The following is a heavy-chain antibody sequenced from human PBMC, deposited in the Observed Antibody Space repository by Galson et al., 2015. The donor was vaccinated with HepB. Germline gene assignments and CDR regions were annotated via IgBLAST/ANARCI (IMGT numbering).Heavy chain of an antibody. V-gene: IGHV1-18*04. CDR3: ARGGAYYYGSGSYYKAPLDY. D-gene: IGHD3-10*01. CDR2: ISAYNGNT. CDR1: GGTFTSYG. J-gene: IGHJ4*02. Sequence: SVKVSCKASGGTFTSYGISWVRQAPGQGLEWMGWISAYNGNTNYAQKLQGRVTMTTDTSTSTAYMELRSLRSDDTAVYYCARGGAYYYGSGSYYKAPLDYWGQGTLVTVSS.